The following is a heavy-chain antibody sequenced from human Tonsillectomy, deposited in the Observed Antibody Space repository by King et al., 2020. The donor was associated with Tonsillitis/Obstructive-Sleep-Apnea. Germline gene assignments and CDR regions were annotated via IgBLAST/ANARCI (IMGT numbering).Heavy chain of an antibody. Sequence: QLQESGPGLVKPSETLSLTCTVSGGSISSYYWSWIRQPPGKGLEWIGYIYYSGSTNYNPSLKSRVTISVDTSKNLFSLKLRSVTAADTAVYYCARHYYDSSGPLDYWGQGTLVTVSS. CDR1: GGSISSYY. D-gene: IGHD3-22*01. V-gene: IGHV4-59*08. CDR2: IYYSGST. CDR3: ARHYYDSSGPLDY. J-gene: IGHJ4*02.